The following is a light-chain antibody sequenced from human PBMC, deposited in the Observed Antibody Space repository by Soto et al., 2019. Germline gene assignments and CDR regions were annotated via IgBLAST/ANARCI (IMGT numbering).Light chain of an antibody. J-gene: IGLJ3*02. CDR3: RSYTSSNTWV. Sequence: QSALTQAASVSGSPGQSISISCTGTSSDVGGYNYVSWHQQHPGKAPKLIIYDVYNRPSGVSDRFSGSKSGNTASLTISGFQADDEADYYCRSYTSSNTWVFGGGTKLTVL. V-gene: IGLV2-14*01. CDR1: SSDVGGYNY. CDR2: DVY.